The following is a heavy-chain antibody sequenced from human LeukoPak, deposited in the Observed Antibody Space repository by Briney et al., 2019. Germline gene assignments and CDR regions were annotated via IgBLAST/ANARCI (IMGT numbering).Heavy chain of an antibody. J-gene: IGHJ6*03. CDR1: GFTFSSYG. Sequence: GGSLRLSCAASGFTFSSYGLHWVRQAPGKGLEWVAVIWYDGSDKYYADSVKGRFTISRDNSKNTLYLQMNSLRAEDTAVYYCAKGTGYYYYYMDVWGKGTTVTVSS. CDR2: IWYDGSDK. CDR3: AKGTGYYYYYMDV. D-gene: IGHD1-14*01. V-gene: IGHV3-33*06.